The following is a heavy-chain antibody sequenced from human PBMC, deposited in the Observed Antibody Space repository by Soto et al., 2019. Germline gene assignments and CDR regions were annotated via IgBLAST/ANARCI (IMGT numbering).Heavy chain of an antibody. CDR2: IYHSGST. CDR3: ARAGGGYSYGLFDY. Sequence: LSLTCAVSGGSISSSNWWSWVRQPPGKGLEWIGEIYHSGSTNYNPSLKSRVTISVDKSKNQFSLKLSSVTAADTAVYYCARAGGGYSYGLFDYWGQGTLVTVSS. J-gene: IGHJ4*02. CDR1: GGSISSSNW. D-gene: IGHD5-18*01. V-gene: IGHV4-4*02.